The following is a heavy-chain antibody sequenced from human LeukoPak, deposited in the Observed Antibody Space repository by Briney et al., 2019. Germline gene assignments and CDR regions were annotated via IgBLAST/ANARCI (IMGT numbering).Heavy chain of an antibody. J-gene: IGHJ4*02. Sequence: GGSLRLSCAASGFTFSSYWMHWVRQAPGKGLVWVSRVNSDGSSTTYADSVKGRFTISRDNAKNTLYLQMNSLRAEDTAVYYCARGSTQYSSGWYGLDYWGQGTLVTGSS. CDR1: GFTFSSYW. CDR3: ARGSTQYSSGWYGLDY. D-gene: IGHD6-19*01. CDR2: VNSDGSST. V-gene: IGHV3-74*01.